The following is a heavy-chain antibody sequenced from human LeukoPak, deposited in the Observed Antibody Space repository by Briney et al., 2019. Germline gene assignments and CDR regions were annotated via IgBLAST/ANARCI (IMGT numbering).Heavy chain of an antibody. Sequence: PGGSLRLSCAASGFTFSSYGIHWVRQAPGKGLEWVAFIRYDGSNKYYADSVKGRFTISRDNSKNTLYLQMNSLRAEDTAVYYCAEGLVGVRGAFDIWGQGTMVTVSS. V-gene: IGHV3-30*02. J-gene: IGHJ3*02. CDR1: GFTFSSYG. D-gene: IGHD1-26*01. CDR2: IRYDGSNK. CDR3: AEGLVGVRGAFDI.